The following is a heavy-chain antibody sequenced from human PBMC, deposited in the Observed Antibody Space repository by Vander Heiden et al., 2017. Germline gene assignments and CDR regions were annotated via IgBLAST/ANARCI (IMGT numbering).Heavy chain of an antibody. CDR1: GFPLSSYW. V-gene: IGHV3-7*03. J-gene: IGHJ4*02. Sequence: EVQLVESGGGLVQPGGSLRLSCAASGFPLSSYWMSWVRQAPGKGLEWVANIKQDGSEKYYVDSVKGRFTISRDNAKNSLYLQMNSLRAEDTAVYYCARGPGRGNSFDYWGQGTLVTVSS. CDR2: IKQDGSEK. CDR3: ARGPGRGNSFDY.